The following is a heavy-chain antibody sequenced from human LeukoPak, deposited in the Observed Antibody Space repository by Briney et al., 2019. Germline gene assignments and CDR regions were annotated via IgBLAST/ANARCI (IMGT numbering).Heavy chain of an antibody. J-gene: IGHJ6*03. V-gene: IGHV3-33*01. Sequence: GGSLRLSCAASGSTFSSYGMHWVRQAPGKGLEWVAVIWYDGSNKYYADSVKGRFTISRDNSKNTLYLQMNSLRAEDTAVYYCARNRGDILTGYRHDYYMDVWGKGTTVTVSS. CDR1: GSTFSSYG. CDR2: IWYDGSNK. D-gene: IGHD3-9*01. CDR3: ARNRGDILTGYRHDYYMDV.